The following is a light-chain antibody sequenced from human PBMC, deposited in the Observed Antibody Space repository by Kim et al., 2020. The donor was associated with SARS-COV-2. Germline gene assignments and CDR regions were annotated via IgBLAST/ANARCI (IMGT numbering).Light chain of an antibody. J-gene: IGLJ2*01. CDR2: LNSEGSH. V-gene: IGLV4-69*01. Sequence: ATAKLPCPLGSGHSTYAIAWHKHQPDKGPRYLMKLNSEGSHIKGDGIPDRFSGSISGAERYLTISSLQSEDEADYYCQTWVTGIRIFGGGTQLTVL. CDR3: QTWVTGIRI. CDR1: SGHSTYA.